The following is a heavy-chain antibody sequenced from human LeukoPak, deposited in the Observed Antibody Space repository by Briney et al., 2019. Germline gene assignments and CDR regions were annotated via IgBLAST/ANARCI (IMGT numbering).Heavy chain of an antibody. D-gene: IGHD3-22*01. Sequence: GASVTVSCKASGYTFTSYYMHWVRQAPGQGLEWMGIINPSGGSTTYAQKFQGRVTMTRDMSTSTVYMELSSLRSEDTALYYCARGKSHYYDSSGYYYDDFDYWGQGTLVTVSS. CDR2: INPSGGST. V-gene: IGHV1-46*01. J-gene: IGHJ4*02. CDR3: ARGKSHYYDSSGYYYDDFDY. CDR1: GYTFTSYY.